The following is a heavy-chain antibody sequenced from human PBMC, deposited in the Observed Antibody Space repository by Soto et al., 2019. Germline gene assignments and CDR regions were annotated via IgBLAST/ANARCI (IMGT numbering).Heavy chain of an antibody. CDR1: GYTFTSHG. V-gene: IGHV1-18*01. D-gene: IGHD2-15*01. J-gene: IGHJ4*02. Sequence: ASVKVSCRASGYTFTSHGISWVRQAPGQGLEWMGWISAYNGNTNYAQKLQGRVTMTTDTSTSTAYMELRSLRSDDTAVYYCARDRDIVVVVAATRRYDYWGQGTLVTVSS. CDR3: ARDRDIVVVVAATRRYDY. CDR2: ISAYNGNT.